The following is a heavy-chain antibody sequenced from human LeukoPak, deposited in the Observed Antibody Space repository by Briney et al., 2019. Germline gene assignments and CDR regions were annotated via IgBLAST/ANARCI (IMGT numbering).Heavy chain of an antibody. CDR2: IYYSGST. Sequence: SETLSLTCTVSGGSISSYYWRWIRQPPGKGLEWIGYIYYSGSTNYNPSLKSRVTISVDTSKNQFSLKLSSVTAADTAVYYCARLWPSRSAGGFDYWGQGTLVTVSS. V-gene: IGHV4-59*08. CDR1: GGSISSYY. CDR3: ARLWPSRSAGGFDY. J-gene: IGHJ4*02. D-gene: IGHD3-10*01.